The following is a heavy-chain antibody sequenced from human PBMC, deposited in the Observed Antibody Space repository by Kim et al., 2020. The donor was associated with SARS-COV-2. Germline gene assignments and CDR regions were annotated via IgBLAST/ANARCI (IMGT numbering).Heavy chain of an antibody. CDR1: GFTFGDYY. CDR3: ARDRERLQPPNRNDY. J-gene: IGHJ4*02. CDR2: ISTSGSVT. V-gene: IGHV3-11*01. Sequence: GGSLRLSCAASGFTFGDYYMSWIRQAPGKGLEWLSYISTSGSVTSYADSVKGRFTISRDNAKNSLFLDISSLRAEDTAMYYCARDRERLQPPNRNDYWGQGILVIVSS. D-gene: IGHD1-26*01.